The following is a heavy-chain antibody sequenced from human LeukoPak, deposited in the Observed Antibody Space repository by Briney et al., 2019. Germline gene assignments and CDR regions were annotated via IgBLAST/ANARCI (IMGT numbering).Heavy chain of an antibody. V-gene: IGHV1-18*01. Sequence: ASVKVSCKASGYTVTSYGISWVRQAPGQGLEWMGWISAYNGNTNYAQKLQGRVTMTTDTSTSTAYMELRSLRSDDTAVYYCARDRGPAGNYYYYMDVWGKGTTVTVSS. CDR1: GYTVTSYG. CDR2: ISAYNGNT. J-gene: IGHJ6*03. CDR3: ARDRGPAGNYYYYMDV. D-gene: IGHD3-10*01.